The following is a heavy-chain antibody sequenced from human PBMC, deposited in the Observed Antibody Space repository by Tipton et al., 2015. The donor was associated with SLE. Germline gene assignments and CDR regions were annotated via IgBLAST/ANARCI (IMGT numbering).Heavy chain of an antibody. CDR1: GGSISSHY. D-gene: IGHD1-14*01. CDR3: ARDGGILHPGYYYYYGMDV. V-gene: IGHV4-59*11. J-gene: IGHJ6*02. CDR2: IYYSGST. Sequence: TLSLTCTVSGGSISSHYWSWVRQAPGKGLEWIGYIYYSGSTNYNPSLKSRVTISVDTSKNQFSLKLSSVTAADTAVYYCARDGGILHPGYYYYYGMDVWGQGTTVTVSS.